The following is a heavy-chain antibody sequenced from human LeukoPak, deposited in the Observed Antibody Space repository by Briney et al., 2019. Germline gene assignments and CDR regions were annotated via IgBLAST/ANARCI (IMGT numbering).Heavy chain of an antibody. J-gene: IGHJ4*02. CDR3: AKSPVWGSYRYSDY. D-gene: IGHD3-16*02. Sequence: PGGSLRLSCAASGFTFSSYAMSWVRQAPGKGLEWVSAISGSGGSTYYADSVKGRFTISRDNSKNTLYLQMNSLRAKDTAVYHCAKSPVWGSYRYSDYWGQGTLVTVSS. CDR2: ISGSGGST. V-gene: IGHV3-23*01. CDR1: GFTFSSYA.